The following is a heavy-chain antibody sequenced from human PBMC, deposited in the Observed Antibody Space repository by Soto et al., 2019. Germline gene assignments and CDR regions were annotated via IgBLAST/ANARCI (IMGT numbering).Heavy chain of an antibody. Sequence: QVQLVESGGGVVQPGRSLRLSCAASGFTFSSYAMHWVRQAPGKGLEWVAVISYDGSNKYYAHSVKGRFTISRDNSNNTLYLQMNSLRAEDTAVYYCARDADSSGYYYGDYWGQGTLVTVSS. J-gene: IGHJ4*02. D-gene: IGHD3-22*01. CDR2: ISYDGSNK. CDR1: GFTFSSYA. V-gene: IGHV3-30-3*01. CDR3: ARDADSSGYYYGDY.